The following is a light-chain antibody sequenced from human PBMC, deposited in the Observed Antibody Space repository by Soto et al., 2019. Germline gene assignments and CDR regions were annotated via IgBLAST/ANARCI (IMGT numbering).Light chain of an antibody. V-gene: IGKV1-5*03. CDR1: QSVDKW. CDR2: EVS. Sequence: DIQMTQFPSTLSASVGDRVTITCRASQSVDKWLAWFQQKPGKAPKVLIYEVSTLESGVPSRFTGSGSGTEFTLTSSSLQPDDFATYYCQQYITYSRTFGQGTKVEVK. J-gene: IGKJ1*01. CDR3: QQYITYSRT.